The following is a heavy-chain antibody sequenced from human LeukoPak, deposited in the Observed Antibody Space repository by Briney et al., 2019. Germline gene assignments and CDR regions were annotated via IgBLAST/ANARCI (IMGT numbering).Heavy chain of an antibody. Sequence: SETLSLTCTVSGGSISSYYWSWIRQPPGKGLEWIGYIYCSGSTNYNPSLKSRVTISVDTPKNQFSLKLSSVTAADTAVYYCARVDTAMDSFDYWGQGTLVTVSS. J-gene: IGHJ4*02. CDR1: GGSISSYY. CDR3: ARVDTAMDSFDY. CDR2: IYCSGST. V-gene: IGHV4-59*01. D-gene: IGHD5-18*01.